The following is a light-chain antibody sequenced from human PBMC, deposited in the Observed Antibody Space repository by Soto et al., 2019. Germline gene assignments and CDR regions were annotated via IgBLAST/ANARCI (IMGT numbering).Light chain of an antibody. CDR1: QSVNSD. V-gene: IGKV3-15*01. CDR3: QQNNNWPRT. Sequence: ETVMTQSPATLSVSTGERATLSCRASQSVNSDLAWYQKKPGQAPRLLIYGASTRATGIPARFSGGGSGTEFTLTISSLQSEDFAVYYCQQNNNWPRTFGQGTKVDIK. CDR2: GAS. J-gene: IGKJ1*01.